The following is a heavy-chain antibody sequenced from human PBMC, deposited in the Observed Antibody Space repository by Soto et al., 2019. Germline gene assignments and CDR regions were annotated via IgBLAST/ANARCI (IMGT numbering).Heavy chain of an antibody. V-gene: IGHV1-2*04. CDR2: INPNSGGT. CDR1: GYTFTGYY. D-gene: IGHD3-10*01. Sequence: ASVKVSCKASGYTFTGYYMHWVRQAPGQGLEWKGWINPNSGGTNYAQKFQGWVTMTRDTSISTAYMELSRLRSDDTAVYYCARDGRSVSATEFDYWGQGTLVTVSS. CDR3: ARDGRSVSATEFDY. J-gene: IGHJ4*02.